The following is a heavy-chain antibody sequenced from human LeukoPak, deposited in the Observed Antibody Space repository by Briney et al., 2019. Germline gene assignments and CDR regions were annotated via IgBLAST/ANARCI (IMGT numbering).Heavy chain of an antibody. CDR1: GFTFSSYA. CDR3: ARDPGYCSTASCPRGYFQH. CDR2: ISFDGSNK. J-gene: IGHJ1*01. Sequence: GGSLRLSCAASGFTFSSYAIHWVRQAPGKGLEWVAVISFDGSNKYYADSVKGRFTISRDNSKSTLFLQMNSLRPEDTAVYYCARDPGYCSTASCPRGYFQHWGQGTLVTVSS. D-gene: IGHD2-2*01. V-gene: IGHV3-30-3*01.